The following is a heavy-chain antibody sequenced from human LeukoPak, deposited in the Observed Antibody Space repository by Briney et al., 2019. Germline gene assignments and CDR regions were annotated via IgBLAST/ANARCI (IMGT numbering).Heavy chain of an antibody. CDR1: GGSISSGSYY. V-gene: IGHV4-61*02. CDR2: IYTSGST. D-gene: IGHD3-3*01. J-gene: IGHJ4*02. CDR3: ARGSITIFGVAPPADY. Sequence: SQTLSLTCTVSGGSISSGSYYWSWIRQPAGKGLEWIGRIYTSGSTNYNPSLKSRVTISVDTSKNQFSLKLSSVTAADTAVYHCARGSITIFGVAPPADYWGQGTLVTVSS.